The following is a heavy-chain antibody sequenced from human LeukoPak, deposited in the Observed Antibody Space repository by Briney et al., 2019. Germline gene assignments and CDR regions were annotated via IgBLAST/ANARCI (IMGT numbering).Heavy chain of an antibody. J-gene: IGHJ3*02. CDR3: ARDYIVETGVVAFDI. CDR1: GGSISTHY. D-gene: IGHD5-12*01. CDR2: IYNSGNT. Sequence: TSETLSLTCTVSGGSISTHYWNWIRQPAGKGLEWIGHIYNSGNTNYNPSLKGRGTISVDRSRNMFSLKLSSVTAADTAVYYCARDYIVETGVVAFDIWGQGTMVTVSS. V-gene: IGHV4-4*07.